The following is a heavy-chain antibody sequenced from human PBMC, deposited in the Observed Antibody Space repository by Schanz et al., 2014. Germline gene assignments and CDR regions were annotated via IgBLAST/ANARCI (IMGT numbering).Heavy chain of an antibody. D-gene: IGHD5-12*01. J-gene: IGHJ6*02. Sequence: QLQLQESGPGLAKPSETLSLTCTVSGGSISNYYWSWIRQPPGKGLEWIGYIYYSGSTNYNPSLKSRVTISVDTSKNQFSLKLSSVTAADTAVYYCARAEINSGYARYYYGMDVWGQGTTVTVSS. CDR2: IYYSGST. CDR1: GGSISNYY. V-gene: IGHV4-59*01. CDR3: ARAEINSGYARYYYGMDV.